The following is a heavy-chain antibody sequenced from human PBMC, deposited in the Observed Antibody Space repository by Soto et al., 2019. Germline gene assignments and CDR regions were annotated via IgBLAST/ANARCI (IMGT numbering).Heavy chain of an antibody. J-gene: IGHJ4*02. CDR2: INYSGST. CDR1: GGSISSSSYY. V-gene: IGHV4-39*01. Sequence: SETLSLTCTVSGGSISSSSYYWGWIRLPPGKGLEWIGNINYSGSTYYNPSLKSRVTISVDTSKNQFSLKMSSLTAADTAVYYCARRIREDSTGHYIAFDYWGQGTLVTVS. D-gene: IGHD3-22*01. CDR3: ARRIREDSTGHYIAFDY.